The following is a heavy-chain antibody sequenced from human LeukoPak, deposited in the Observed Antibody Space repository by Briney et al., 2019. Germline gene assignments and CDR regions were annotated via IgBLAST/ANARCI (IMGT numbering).Heavy chain of an antibody. CDR1: GYIFTSYD. Sequence: ASVKVSCKASGYIFTSYDINWVRQATGQGLEWMGWMNPNSGSTGYAQKFQGRVTITRNTSISTAYMELSSLRSEDTAVYYCARGLDLGRGAYWGQGTLVTVSS. J-gene: IGHJ4*02. V-gene: IGHV1-8*03. CDR3: ARGLDLGRGAY. CDR2: MNPNSGST. D-gene: IGHD7-27*01.